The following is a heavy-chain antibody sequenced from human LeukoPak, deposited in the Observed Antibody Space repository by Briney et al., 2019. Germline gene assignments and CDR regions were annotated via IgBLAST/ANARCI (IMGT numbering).Heavy chain of an antibody. CDR2: IYCSGST. Sequence: KASETLSLTCTVSGGSISSYYWSWIRQPPGKGLEWIGYIYCSGSTNYNPSLKSRVTISVDTSKNQFSLKLSSVTAADTAVYYCARGTWEPSGFDYWGQGTLVTVSS. CDR3: ARGTWEPSGFDY. J-gene: IGHJ4*02. CDR1: GGSISSYY. V-gene: IGHV4-59*01. D-gene: IGHD1-26*01.